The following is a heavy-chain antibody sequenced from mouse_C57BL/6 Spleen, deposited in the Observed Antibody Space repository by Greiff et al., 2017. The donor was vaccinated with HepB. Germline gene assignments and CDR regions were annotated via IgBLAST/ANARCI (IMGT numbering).Heavy chain of an antibody. V-gene: IGHV1-80*01. CDR1: GYAFSSYW. CDR2: IYPGDGDT. CDR3: ARSRAYDYDGDFDY. J-gene: IGHJ2*01. D-gene: IGHD2-4*01. Sequence: VQLVESGAELVKPGASVKISCKASGYAFSSYWMNWVKQRPGKGLEWIGQIYPGDGDTNYNGKFKGKATLTADKSSSTAYMQLSSLTSEDSAVYFCARSRAYDYDGDFDYWGQGTTLTVSS.